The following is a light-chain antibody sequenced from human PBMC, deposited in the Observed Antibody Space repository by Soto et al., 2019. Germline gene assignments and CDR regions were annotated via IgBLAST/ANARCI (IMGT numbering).Light chain of an antibody. CDR3: HQLKGYPLT. J-gene: IGKJ5*01. CDR1: QSISSY. CDR2: AAD. Sequence: DIQMTQSPSSLSASVGDRVTITCRASQSISSYLNWYQQKPGKAPKLLVSAADTLQSGVPSRFSGSGSGTEFTLTISSLQPEDFATYYCHQLKGYPLTFGQGTRLENK. V-gene: IGKV1-9*01.